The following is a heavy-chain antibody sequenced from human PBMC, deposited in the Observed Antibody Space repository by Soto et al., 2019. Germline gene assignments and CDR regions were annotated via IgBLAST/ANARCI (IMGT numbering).Heavy chain of an antibody. CDR2: ISYGGST. D-gene: IGHD5-12*01. V-gene: IGHV4-39*01. CDR3: ARHEGQYSGYVNSKFYYGMDV. CDR1: GGSISSSSYF. J-gene: IGHJ6*02. Sequence: QLQLQESGPGLVKPSETLSLTCTVSGGSISSSSYFWGWIRQPPGKGLEWIGGISYGGSTNYNPSLKSRVTVSVDTSKNRFSLKLTSVTATDTAVYYCARHEGQYSGYVNSKFYYGMDVWGQGTTVTVSS.